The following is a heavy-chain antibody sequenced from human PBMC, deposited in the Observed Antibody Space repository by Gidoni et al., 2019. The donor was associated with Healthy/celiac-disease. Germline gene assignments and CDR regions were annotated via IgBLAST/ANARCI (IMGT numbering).Heavy chain of an antibody. CDR3: ARRGTDTVATYYIDY. Sequence: EVQLVQSGAEVKKSGESLKISCKGSGYSFTSYWIGWVRQMPGKGLEWMGIIYPGDSDTIYSPSFPGQVTISAGKSISTAYLQWSSLKASDTAMYYCARRGTDTVATYYIDYWGQGTLVTVSS. CDR2: IYPGDSDT. V-gene: IGHV5-51*01. CDR1: GYSFTSYW. D-gene: IGHD5-12*01. J-gene: IGHJ4*02.